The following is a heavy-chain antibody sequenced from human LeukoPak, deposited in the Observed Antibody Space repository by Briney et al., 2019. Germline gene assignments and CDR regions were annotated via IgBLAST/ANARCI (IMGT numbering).Heavy chain of an antibody. CDR1: GYTFTSYD. D-gene: IGHD2-8*01. Sequence: ASVKVSCKASGYTFTSYDINWVRQATGQGLEWMGWMNPNSGNTGYAQKFQGRVTMTRNTSISTAYMELRSLRSDDTAVYYCARDFGYCTNGVCYAFDYWGQGTLVTVSS. J-gene: IGHJ4*02. V-gene: IGHV1-8*01. CDR3: ARDFGYCTNGVCYAFDY. CDR2: MNPNSGNT.